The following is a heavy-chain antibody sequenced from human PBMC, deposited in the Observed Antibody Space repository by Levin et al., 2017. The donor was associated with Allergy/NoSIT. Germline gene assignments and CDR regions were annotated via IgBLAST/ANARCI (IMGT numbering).Heavy chain of an antibody. CDR1: GFTFSNYG. J-gene: IGHJ4*02. V-gene: IGHV3-30*18. CDR3: AKTYYYDSSGYWVHPTIDY. CDR2: ILYDGSNK. Sequence: GGSLRLSCAASGFTFSNYGMHWVRQAPGKGLEWVAIILYDGSNKYYAESVKGRFTISRDNSKNTLYLQMNSLRAEDTAVYYCAKTYYYDSSGYWVHPTIDYWGQGTLVTVSS. D-gene: IGHD3-22*01.